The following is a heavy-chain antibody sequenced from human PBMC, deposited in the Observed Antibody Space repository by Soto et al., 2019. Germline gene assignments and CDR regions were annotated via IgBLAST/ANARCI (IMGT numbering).Heavy chain of an antibody. Sequence: EVQLVESGGGLVQPGGSLRLSCAASGFTVSSNYMTWVRQAPGKGLEWVSLIYTGGSTSYADSVKGRFTISRDNSKNTRYLQMNSLRAEDTAVYYCARGGGGWDEGLDIWGQGTMVTVAS. CDR3: ARGGGGWDEGLDI. CDR1: GFTVSSNY. J-gene: IGHJ3*02. V-gene: IGHV3-53*01. D-gene: IGHD1-26*01. CDR2: IYTGGST.